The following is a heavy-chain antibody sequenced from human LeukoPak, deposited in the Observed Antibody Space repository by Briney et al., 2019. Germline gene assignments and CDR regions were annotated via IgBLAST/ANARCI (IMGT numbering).Heavy chain of an antibody. CDR3: AREPTGYYYGMDV. D-gene: IGHD1-1*01. CDR2: IYHSGSA. V-gene: IGHV4-30-2*01. Sequence: SETLSLTCAVSGSSISSSGYSWSWIRQPPGKGLEWIGYIYHSGSAYYNPSLKSRVTISVDRSKNQFSLKLRSVTAADTAVYYCAREPTGYYYGMDVWGQGTTVTVSS. J-gene: IGHJ6*02. CDR1: GSSISSSGYS.